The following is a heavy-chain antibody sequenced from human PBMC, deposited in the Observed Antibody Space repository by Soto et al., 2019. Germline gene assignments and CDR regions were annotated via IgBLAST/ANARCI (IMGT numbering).Heavy chain of an antibody. D-gene: IGHD6-19*01. CDR2: IFYSGDS. J-gene: IGHJ4*02. CDR1: GGSISGSDYY. V-gene: IGHV4-39*01. CDR3: TDMRGQWLPRD. Sequence: QLRESGPGLVRPSETLSLTCTVSGGSISGSDYYWGWIRQPPGKGLEWIGNIFYSGDSYYSPSLKSRATISVDTSKNQFSLKVRSVTVEDTAIYSCTDMRGQWLPRDWGQGTLVTVSS.